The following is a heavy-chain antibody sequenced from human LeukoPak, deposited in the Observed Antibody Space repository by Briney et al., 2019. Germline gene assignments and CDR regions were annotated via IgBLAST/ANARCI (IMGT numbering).Heavy chain of an antibody. Sequence: SETLSLTCAVYGGSFSGYYWSWIRQPPVKGLEWIGEINHSGSTNYNPSLKSRVTISVDTSKNQFSLKLSSVTAADTAVYYCASNRGYSYGYLGYYYYGMDVWGQGTTVTVSS. CDR3: ASNRGYSYGYLGYYYYGMDV. CDR2: INHSGST. V-gene: IGHV4-34*01. CDR1: GGSFSGYY. D-gene: IGHD5-18*01. J-gene: IGHJ6*02.